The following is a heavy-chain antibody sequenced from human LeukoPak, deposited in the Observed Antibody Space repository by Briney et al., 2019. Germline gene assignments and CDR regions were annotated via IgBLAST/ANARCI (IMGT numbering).Heavy chain of an antibody. CDR3: AKEPTNWGSAFDI. CDR2: IRYDGSNK. V-gene: IGHV3-30*02. Sequence: SGRSLRLSCAASGFTFSSYGMHWVRQAPGKGLEGVAFIRYDGSNKYYADSVKGRFTISRDNSKNTLYLQMDSLRAEDTAVYYCAKEPTNWGSAFDIWGQGTMVTVSS. D-gene: IGHD7-27*01. J-gene: IGHJ3*02. CDR1: GFTFSSYG.